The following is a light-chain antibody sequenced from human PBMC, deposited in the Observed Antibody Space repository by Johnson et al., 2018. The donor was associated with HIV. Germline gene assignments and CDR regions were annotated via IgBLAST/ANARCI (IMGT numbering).Light chain of an antibody. CDR2: DNN. Sequence: QSVLTQPPSVSAAPGQKVTISCSGSSSNIGNNYVSWYQQLPGTAPKLLIYDNNKRPSGIPDRFSGSKSGTSATLGITGLQTGDEADYYFGTWDSSLSAYVFGTGTKVPVL. V-gene: IGLV1-51*01. CDR1: SSNIGNNY. J-gene: IGLJ1*01. CDR3: GTWDSSLSAYV.